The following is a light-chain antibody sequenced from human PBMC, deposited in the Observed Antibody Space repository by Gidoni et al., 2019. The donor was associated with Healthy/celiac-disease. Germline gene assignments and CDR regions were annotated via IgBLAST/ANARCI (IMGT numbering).Light chain of an antibody. Sequence: IEMTRSPSSLSASVGDRVTITCQASQDISNYLNWYQQKPGKAPKLLIYDASNLETGVPSRFSGSGSGTDFTFTISSLQPEDIATYYCQQYDNLLLTFGPGTKVDIK. CDR3: QQYDNLLLT. V-gene: IGKV1-33*01. J-gene: IGKJ3*01. CDR1: QDISNY. CDR2: DAS.